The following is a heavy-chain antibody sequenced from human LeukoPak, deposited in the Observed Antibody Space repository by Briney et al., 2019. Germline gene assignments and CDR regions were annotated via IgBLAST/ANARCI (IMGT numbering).Heavy chain of an antibody. CDR2: IIPIFGTA. CDR1: VGTFSSYS. J-gene: IGHJ5*02. Sequence: SATVSCKASVGTFSSYSISWVRQAPAQGLEWIGGIIPIFGTANYAQKFKGRVTITADESTSTAYMELSSLRSEDTAVYYCARQVDVKYCSSTSCYVWDWFDPWGEGTLATVSS. CDR3: ARQVDVKYCSSTSCYVWDWFDP. D-gene: IGHD2-2*01. V-gene: IGHV1-69*01.